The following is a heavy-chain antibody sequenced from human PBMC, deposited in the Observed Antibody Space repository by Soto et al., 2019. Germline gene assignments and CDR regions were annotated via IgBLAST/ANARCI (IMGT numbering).Heavy chain of an antibody. J-gene: IGHJ6*02. V-gene: IGHV4-31*03. CDR2: IYYSGST. D-gene: IGHD5-18*01. CDR3: AREGYSYGYYYGMDV. CDR1: GGSISSGGYY. Sequence: PSETLSLTCTVSGGSISSGGYYWSWIRQHPGKGLEWIGYIYYSGSTYYNPSLKSRVTISVDTSKNQFSLKLSSVTAADTAVYYCAREGYSYGYYYGMDVWGQGTTVTV.